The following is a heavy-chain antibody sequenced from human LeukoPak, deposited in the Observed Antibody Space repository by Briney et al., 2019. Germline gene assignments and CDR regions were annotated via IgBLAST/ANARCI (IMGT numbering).Heavy chain of an antibody. CDR2: IKRDGSEK. CDR1: GFTFSSYW. V-gene: IGHV3-7*01. J-gene: IGHJ6*03. Sequence: GGSLRLSCAASGFTFSSYWMSRVRQAPGKGLEWVANIKRDGSEKYSVDSVKGRFTISRDNVKNSLYLQMNSLRAEDTAVYYCAREGIDYTNFYNYFYMDVWGKGTTVTVS. D-gene: IGHD4-11*01. CDR3: AREGIDYTNFYNYFYMDV.